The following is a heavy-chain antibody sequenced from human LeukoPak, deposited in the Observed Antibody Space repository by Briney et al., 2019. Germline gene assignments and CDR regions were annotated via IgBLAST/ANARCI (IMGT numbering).Heavy chain of an antibody. V-gene: IGHV4-39*01. J-gene: IGHJ4*02. CDR3: ARHSYYYDSSGYPYYFDY. D-gene: IGHD3-22*01. CDR1: GGSISSSSYY. Sequence: SETLSLTCTVSGGSISSSSYYWGWIRQPPGKGLEWIGSIYYSGSTYYNPSLKSRVTISVDTPKNQFSLKLSSVTAADTAVYYCARHSYYYDSSGYPYYFDYWGQGTLVTVSS. CDR2: IYYSGST.